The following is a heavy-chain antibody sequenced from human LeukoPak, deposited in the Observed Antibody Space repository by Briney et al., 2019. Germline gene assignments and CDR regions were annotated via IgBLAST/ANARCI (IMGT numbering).Heavy chain of an antibody. J-gene: IGHJ3*02. V-gene: IGHV3-7*05. D-gene: IGHD3-16*01. Sequence: PGGSLRLSCAASGFILSRYWMSWVRQAPGKGLDWVANIKQDGSEEYYVDSVKGRFTISRDNAKSSLYLQMSSLRAEDTAVYYCARGGSYALDAFDIWGQGTMVTVSS. CDR2: IKQDGSEE. CDR1: GFILSRYW. CDR3: ARGGSYALDAFDI.